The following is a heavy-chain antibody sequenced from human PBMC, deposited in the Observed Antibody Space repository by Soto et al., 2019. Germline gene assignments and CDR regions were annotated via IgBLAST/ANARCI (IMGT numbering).Heavy chain of an antibody. CDR1: GYSFTSYW. CDR2: IYPGDSDT. J-gene: IGHJ6*02. D-gene: IGHD5-18*01. Sequence: PGESLKISCKGSGYSFTSYWIGWVRQMPGKGLEWMGIIYPGDSDTRYSPSFQGQVTISADKSISTAYLQWSSLKASDTAMYYCARLSGTWIQLSFYYYGMDVWGQGTTVTVSS. CDR3: ARLSGTWIQLSFYYYGMDV. V-gene: IGHV5-51*01.